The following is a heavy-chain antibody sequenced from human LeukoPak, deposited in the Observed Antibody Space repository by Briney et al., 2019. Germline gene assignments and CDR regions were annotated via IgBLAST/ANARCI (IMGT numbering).Heavy chain of an antibody. CDR2: INPNSGGT. D-gene: IGHD1-7*01. Sequence: GESLKISCKGSGYSFTSYWIGWVRQMPGKGLEWMGRINPNSGGTNYAQKFQGRVTMTRDTSISTAYMELSRLRSDDTAVYYCARVEDWNLVDYWGQGTLVTVSS. CDR1: GYSFTSYW. V-gene: IGHV1-2*06. J-gene: IGHJ4*02. CDR3: ARVEDWNLVDY.